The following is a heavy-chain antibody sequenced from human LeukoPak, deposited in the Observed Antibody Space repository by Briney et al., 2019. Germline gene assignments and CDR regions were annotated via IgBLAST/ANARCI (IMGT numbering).Heavy chain of an antibody. J-gene: IGHJ4*02. V-gene: IGHV4-59*01. CDR3: ARAREYSYGDSFDY. D-gene: IGHD5-18*01. Sequence: SETLSLTCTVSGGSISSYYWSWIRQPPGKGLEWIGYIHYSGSTNYNPSLESRVTISVDTSKNQFSLKLSSVTAADTAVYYCARAREYSYGDSFDYWGQGTLVTVSS. CDR2: IHYSGST. CDR1: GGSISSYY.